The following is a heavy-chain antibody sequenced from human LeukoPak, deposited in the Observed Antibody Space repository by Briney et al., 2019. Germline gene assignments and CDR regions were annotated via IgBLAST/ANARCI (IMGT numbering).Heavy chain of an antibody. CDR3: VRGLLVPAATRYWYFDL. D-gene: IGHD2-2*01. V-gene: IGHV4-34*01. Sequence: PSETLSLTCAVYGGSFSGYYWSWIRQPPGKGLEWIGNINHSGTTNDNPSLKSRVTISVDTSKNQFSLQLTSVTAADTAVYYCVRGLLVPAATRYWYFDLWGRGTLVTVSS. J-gene: IGHJ2*01. CDR1: GGSFSGYY. CDR2: INHSGTT.